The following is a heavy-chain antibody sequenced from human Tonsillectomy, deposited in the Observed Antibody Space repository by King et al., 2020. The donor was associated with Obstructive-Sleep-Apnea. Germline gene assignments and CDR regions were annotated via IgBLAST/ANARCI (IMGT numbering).Heavy chain of an antibody. Sequence: VQLQQWGAGLLKPSETLSLTCAVYGGSFSGYYWSWIRQPPGKGLEWIGEINHSGSTNYNPSLKSRVTISVDTSKNQFSLKLSSVTAADTAVYYCARGRGGLLMVYAITPYYGMDVWGQGTTVTVSS. CDR3: ARGRGGLLMVYAITPYYGMDV. J-gene: IGHJ6*02. D-gene: IGHD2-8*01. CDR1: GGSFSGYY. CDR2: INHSGST. V-gene: IGHV4-34*01.